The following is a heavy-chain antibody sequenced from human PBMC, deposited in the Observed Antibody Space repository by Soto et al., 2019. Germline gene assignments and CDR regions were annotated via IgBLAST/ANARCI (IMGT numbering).Heavy chain of an antibody. CDR1: GFTFSSYW. V-gene: IGHV3-7*01. CDR3: ASLPCSGGTCHWEGY. D-gene: IGHD2-15*01. J-gene: IGHJ4*02. Sequence: EVQLVESGGGLVQPGGSLRLSCAASGFTFSSYWMSWVRQAPGRGLEWVANIKQDGSEKYYVDSVKGRFTISRDNAKNSLYLQMNSLRAGDTAVFYCASLPCSGGTCHWEGYWGQGTLVTVSS. CDR2: IKQDGSEK.